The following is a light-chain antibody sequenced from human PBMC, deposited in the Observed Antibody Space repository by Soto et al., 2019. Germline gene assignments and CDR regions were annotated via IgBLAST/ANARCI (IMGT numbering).Light chain of an antibody. Sequence: DIQMTQSPSTLSASVGDRVTITCRASQSISTWLAWYQRKPGKAPKLLIYKASSLESGVPSRFSGSGSGTEFTLTISSLQPDDSATYYCQHYDNSRLTFGGGTKVEIK. CDR2: KAS. J-gene: IGKJ4*01. CDR3: QHYDNSRLT. CDR1: QSISTW. V-gene: IGKV1-5*03.